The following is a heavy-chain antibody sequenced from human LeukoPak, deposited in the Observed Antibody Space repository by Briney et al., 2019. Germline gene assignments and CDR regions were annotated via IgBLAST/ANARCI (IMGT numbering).Heavy chain of an antibody. CDR1: GYTFTGYY. Sequence: ASVKVSCKASGYTFTGYYMHWVRQAPGQGLEWMGRINPNSGGTNYAQKFQGRVTVTRDTSISTAYMELSRLRSDDTAVYYCARAGKWLLPPDYWGQGTLVTVSS. V-gene: IGHV1-2*06. CDR3: ARAGKWLLPPDY. J-gene: IGHJ4*02. CDR2: INPNSGGT. D-gene: IGHD3-22*01.